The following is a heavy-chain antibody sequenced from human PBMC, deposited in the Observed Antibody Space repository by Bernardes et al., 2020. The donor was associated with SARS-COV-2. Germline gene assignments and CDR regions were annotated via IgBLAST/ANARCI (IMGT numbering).Heavy chain of an antibody. V-gene: IGHV5-51*01. Sequence: LNISCKGSGYSFTSYWIGWVRQMPGKGLEWMGIIYPGDSDSRYSPSFQGQVTISADKSISTAYLQWSSLKASDTAMYYCARMHCTNGVCWIDPWGQGTLVTVSS. CDR1: GYSFTSYW. CDR2: IYPGDSDS. J-gene: IGHJ5*02. D-gene: IGHD2-8*01. CDR3: ARMHCTNGVCWIDP.